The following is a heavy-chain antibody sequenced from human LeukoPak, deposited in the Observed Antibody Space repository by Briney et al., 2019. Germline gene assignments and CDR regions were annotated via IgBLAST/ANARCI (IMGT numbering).Heavy chain of an antibody. V-gene: IGHV3-30-3*01. Sequence: GGSLRLSCAASGFTFSSYAMRWVRQAPGKGLEWVAIISYDGSNKYYADSVKGRFTISRDNSKNTLYLQMNSLRAEDTTLYYCARGGRTTVTPVDYWGQGTLVTVSS. CDR2: ISYDGSNK. CDR3: ARGGRTTVTPVDY. CDR1: GFTFSSYA. J-gene: IGHJ4*02. D-gene: IGHD4-17*01.